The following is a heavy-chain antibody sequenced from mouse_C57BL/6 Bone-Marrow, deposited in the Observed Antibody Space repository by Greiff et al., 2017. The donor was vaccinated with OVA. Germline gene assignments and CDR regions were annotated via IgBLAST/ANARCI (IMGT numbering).Heavy chain of an antibody. CDR2: IDPEDGET. CDR1: GFNINDYY. CDR3: AFYDYEDY. Sequence: VQLQQSGAELVKPGASVKLSCTASGFNINDYYMHWVKQRPEQGLEWIGRIDPEDGETQYAPKFQGTATITADKSSNTAYLQLSSLTAEDAAVYYCAFYDYEDYWGQGTTLTVSS. V-gene: IGHV14-2*01. J-gene: IGHJ2*01. D-gene: IGHD2-4*01.